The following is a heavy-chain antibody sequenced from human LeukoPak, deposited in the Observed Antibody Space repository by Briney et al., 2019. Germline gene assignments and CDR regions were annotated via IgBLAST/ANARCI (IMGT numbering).Heavy chain of an antibody. CDR2: INPNSGGT. D-gene: IGHD6-13*01. J-gene: IGHJ4*02. Sequence: GASVKVSCKASGYTFTDYYIHWVRQAPGQGLEWMGWINPNSGGTTFAPKFQGRVTMTRDTSVSTAYMELSRLRSDDTAVYFCSRRMAAPGSSRFDHWGQGTLVTVSS. CDR3: SRRMAAPGSSRFDH. V-gene: IGHV1-2*02. CDR1: GYTFTDYY.